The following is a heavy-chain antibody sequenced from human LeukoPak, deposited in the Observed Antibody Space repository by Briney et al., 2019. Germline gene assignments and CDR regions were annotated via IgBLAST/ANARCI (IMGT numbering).Heavy chain of an antibody. CDR3: AKDYSAGGSLDYYFDY. CDR1: GFTFSSYW. CDR2: IKQEGSEK. J-gene: IGHJ4*02. Sequence: GSLRLSCTTSGFTFSSYWMSWVRQAPGKGLEWVANIKQEGSEKYYVDSVKGRFTISRDNSKNTLYLQMNSLRAEDTAVYYCAKDYSAGGSLDYYFDYWGQGTLVTVSS. D-gene: IGHD1-26*01. V-gene: IGHV3-7*01.